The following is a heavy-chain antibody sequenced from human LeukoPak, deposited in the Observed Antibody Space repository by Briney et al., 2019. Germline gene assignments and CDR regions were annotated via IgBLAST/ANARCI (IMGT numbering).Heavy chain of an antibody. D-gene: IGHD3-10*01. CDR2: INWNGGST. V-gene: IGHV3-20*04. CDR3: ARDSGWKALEY. J-gene: IGHJ4*02. Sequence: GGSLRLSCAASGFTFDDYAMNRVRQAPGKGLEWVCGINWNGGSTGYADSVKGRFTIFRDNAKKSLYLQMNSLRAEDTALYYCARDSGWKALEYWGQGTLVTVSS. CDR1: GFTFDDYA.